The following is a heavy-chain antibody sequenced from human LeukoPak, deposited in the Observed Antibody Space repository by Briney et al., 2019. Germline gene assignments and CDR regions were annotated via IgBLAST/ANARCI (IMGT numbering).Heavy chain of an antibody. V-gene: IGHV3-53*01. CDR2: IYSGGST. CDR3: ARTYSNYYYYMDV. D-gene: IGHD4-11*01. CDR1: GFTVSSNY. J-gene: IGHJ6*03. Sequence: GSLRLSCAASGFTVSSNYMSGVRQAPGKGLEWVSVIYSGGSTYYADSVKGRFTISRDNSKNSLYLQMNSLRAEDTAVYYCARTYSNYYYYMDVWGKGTTVTVSS.